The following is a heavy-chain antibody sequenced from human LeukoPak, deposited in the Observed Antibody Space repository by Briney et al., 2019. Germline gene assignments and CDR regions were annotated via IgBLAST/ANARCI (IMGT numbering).Heavy chain of an antibody. CDR2: ISGYNGNT. CDR1: GYTFTNYG. Sequence: ASVKVSCKTSGYTFTNYGISWVRQAPGQGPEWMGWISGYNGNTNYVQKFQGRVTMTTDTSTSTAYMELRSLRSDDTAVYYCARDLSLVPHDNGEPLAYWGHGTLVTVSS. V-gene: IGHV1-18*01. J-gene: IGHJ4*01. CDR3: ARDLSLVPHDNGEPLAY. D-gene: IGHD4-17*01.